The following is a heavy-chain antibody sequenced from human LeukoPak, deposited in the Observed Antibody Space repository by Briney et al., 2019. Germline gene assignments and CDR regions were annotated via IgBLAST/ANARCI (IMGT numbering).Heavy chain of an antibody. D-gene: IGHD1-26*01. J-gene: IGHJ3*02. V-gene: IGHV3-21*01. Sequence: PGGSLRLSCAASGFTFSSYSMNWVRQAPGKGLEWVSSISSSSSYIYYADSVKGRFTISRDNAKNSLYLQMNSLRAEDTAVYYCARAPSGSYGYAFDIWGQGTMDTVSS. CDR2: ISSSSSYI. CDR3: ARAPSGSYGYAFDI. CDR1: GFTFSSYS.